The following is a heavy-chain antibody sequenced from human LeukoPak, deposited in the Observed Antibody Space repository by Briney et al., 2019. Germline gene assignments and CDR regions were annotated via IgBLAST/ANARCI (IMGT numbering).Heavy chain of an antibody. CDR1: XGXFSXXY. CDR2: INHSGST. CDR3: ARDGVGATDY. J-gene: IGHJ4*02. D-gene: IGHD1-26*01. V-gene: IGHV4-34*01. Sequence: ETLSLTCAVXXGXFSXXYWSXXRXPPGKGLEWIGEINHSGSTNYNPSLKSRVTISVDTSKNQFSLKLSSVTAADTAVYYCARDGVGATDYWGQGTLVTVSS.